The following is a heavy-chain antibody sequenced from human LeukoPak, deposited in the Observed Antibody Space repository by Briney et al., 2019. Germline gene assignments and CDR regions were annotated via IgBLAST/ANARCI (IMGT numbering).Heavy chain of an antibody. J-gene: IGHJ4*02. D-gene: IGHD5-18*01. Sequence: GGSLRLSCVAAGFSFNSYWISWLRQAPGKLLEWVASIKQDGSDKYYVDSVKGRFTISKDNARNSLYLHMNSPSVEATDVYYCARADHSPSIYWGQGTLVTVSS. CDR3: ARADHSPSIY. CDR1: GFSFNSYW. CDR2: IKQDGSDK. V-gene: IGHV3-7*02.